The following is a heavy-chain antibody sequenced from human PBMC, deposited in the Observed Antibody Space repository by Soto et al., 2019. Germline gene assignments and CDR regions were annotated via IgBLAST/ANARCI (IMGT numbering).Heavy chain of an antibody. CDR3: AHIVLRTVFGLVTTTAIYFDF. CDR1: GFSLTTSGVG. V-gene: IGHV2-5*02. Sequence: QITLNESGPTVVRPTETLTLTCRFSGFSLTTSGVGVGWIRQSPGKAPEWLALIYWDDDKRYSASRKSRPTITKDNSKNQVVLTVSGLDPTDTATYYCAHIVLRTVFGLVTTTAIYFDFWGQGTPVAVSS. J-gene: IGHJ4*02. D-gene: IGHD3-3*01. CDR2: IYWDDDK.